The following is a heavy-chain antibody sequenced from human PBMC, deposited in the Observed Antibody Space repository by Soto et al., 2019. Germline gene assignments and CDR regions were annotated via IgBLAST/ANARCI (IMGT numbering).Heavy chain of an antibody. CDR2: INHSGST. V-gene: IGHV4-34*01. D-gene: IGHD6-13*01. CDR1: GGSFSGYY. Sequence: QVQLQQWGAGLLKPSETLSLTCAVYGGSFSGYYWSWIRQPPGKGLEWIGEINHSGSTNYNPSLKSRVTISVDTSKNQFSLKLSSVTAADTAVYYCARMTGSWYFFDYWGQGTLVTASS. CDR3: ARMTGSWYFFDY. J-gene: IGHJ4*02.